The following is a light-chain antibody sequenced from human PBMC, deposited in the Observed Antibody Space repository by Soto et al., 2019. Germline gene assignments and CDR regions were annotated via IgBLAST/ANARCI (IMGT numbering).Light chain of an antibody. CDR2: DGS. J-gene: IGKJ2*01. CDR3: QQYDKWPQT. CDR1: QSVSSN. V-gene: IGKV3-15*01. Sequence: ETVLTQSPATLPVSPGERATFSCRASQSVSSNLAWYQQKPGQAPRLLIFDGSTRATGIPARFSGGGSGTEFTLTISSPQSEDFALYFCQQYDKWPQTFGQGTKLEIK.